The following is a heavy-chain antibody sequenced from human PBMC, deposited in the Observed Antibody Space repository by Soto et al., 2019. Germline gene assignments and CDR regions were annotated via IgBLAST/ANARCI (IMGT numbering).Heavy chain of an antibody. CDR1: GFTFSDYY. D-gene: IGHD3-10*02. CDR2: ISSSNSYT. J-gene: IGHJ3*02. CDR3: ARHVHDAFDI. Sequence: QVQLVESGGGLVKPGGSLRLSCAASGFTFSDYYMSWVRQAPGKGLEWVSYISSSNSYTNYADSVKGRFTISRDNAKNSLYLQMNSLRAQDTAVYYCARHVHDAFDIWGQGTMVTVSS. V-gene: IGHV3-11*05.